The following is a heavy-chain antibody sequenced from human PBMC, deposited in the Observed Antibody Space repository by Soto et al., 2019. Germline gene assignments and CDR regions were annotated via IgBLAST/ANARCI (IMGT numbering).Heavy chain of an antibody. CDR3: ARKVGYCSGGSCQDYYYGMDV. J-gene: IGHJ6*02. CDR1: GYTFTSYG. D-gene: IGHD2-15*01. Sequence: QVQLVQSGAEVKKPGASVKVSCKASGYTFTSYGISWVRQAPGQGLEWMGWISAYNGNTNYAQKLQGRVTMTTDTSTCIACMAXRSLRSDDTAVYYCARKVGYCSGGSCQDYYYGMDVWGQGITVTVSS. CDR2: ISAYNGNT. V-gene: IGHV1-18*01.